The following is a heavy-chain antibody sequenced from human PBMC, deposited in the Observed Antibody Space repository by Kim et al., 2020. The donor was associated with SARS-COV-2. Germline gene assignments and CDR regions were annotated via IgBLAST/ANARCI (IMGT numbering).Heavy chain of an antibody. V-gene: IGHV1-2*02. CDR3: ASLTGRWSSY. CDR2: INVYSGDT. D-gene: IGHD7-27*01. CDR1: GFTFIGSY. J-gene: IGHJ4*02. Sequence: ASVKVSCRASGFTFIGSYLDWVRQAPGQGLEWMGFINVYSGDTQYAQRYQGRVSMSRDASISTAYMELSSLASDETAIYSCASLTGRWSSYLGQQTRVSV.